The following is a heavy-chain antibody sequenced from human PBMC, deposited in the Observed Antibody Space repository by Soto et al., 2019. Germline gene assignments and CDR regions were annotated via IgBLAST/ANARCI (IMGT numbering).Heavy chain of an antibody. CDR2: ISAYNGNT. V-gene: IGHV1-18*01. D-gene: IGHD3-22*01. CDR1: GYTFTSYG. Sequence: AASVKVSCKASGYTFTSYGISWVRQAPGQGLEWMGWISAYNGNTNYAQKLQGRVTMTTDTSTSTAYMELRSLRSDDTAVYYCARDFNSIRVYYYDSSGYYQDDAFDIWG. CDR3: ARDFNSIRVYYYDSSGYYQDDAFDI. J-gene: IGHJ3*02.